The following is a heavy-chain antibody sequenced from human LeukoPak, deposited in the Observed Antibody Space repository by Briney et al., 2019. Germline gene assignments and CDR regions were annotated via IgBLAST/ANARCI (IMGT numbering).Heavy chain of an antibody. Sequence: GGSLRLSCTASGFTFSSYAMSWVRQAPGKGLEWVSAISGSGGSTYYADSVKGRFTISRDNSKNTLYLQMNSLRAEDTAVYYCAKAVVPAAIKSWFDPWGQGTLVTVSS. D-gene: IGHD2-2*02. J-gene: IGHJ5*02. CDR3: AKAVVPAAIKSWFDP. CDR2: ISGSGGST. V-gene: IGHV3-23*01. CDR1: GFTFSSYA.